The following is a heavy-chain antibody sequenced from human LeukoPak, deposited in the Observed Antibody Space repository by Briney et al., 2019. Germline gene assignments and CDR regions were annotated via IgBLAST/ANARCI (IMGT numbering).Heavy chain of an antibody. Sequence: PGGSLRLSCAASGFTFSSYEMNWVRQAPGKGLEWVSYISSSGSTVYYADSVKGRFTISRDNAKNSLYLQMNSLRAEDTAVYYCARGSGGQQLIRGYYYMDVWGKGTTVTVSS. J-gene: IGHJ6*03. CDR3: ARGSGGQQLIRGYYYMDV. CDR2: ISSSGSTV. V-gene: IGHV3-48*03. CDR1: GFTFSSYE. D-gene: IGHD6-6*01.